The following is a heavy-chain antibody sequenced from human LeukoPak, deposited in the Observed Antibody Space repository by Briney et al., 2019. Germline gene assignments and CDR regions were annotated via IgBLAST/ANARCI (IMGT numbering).Heavy chain of an antibody. D-gene: IGHD3-22*01. J-gene: IGHJ5*02. Sequence: PSETLSLTCTVSGGSISSYYWSWIRQPPGKGLEWIGYIYYSGSTNYNPSLKSRVTISVDTSKNQFSLKLSSVTAADTAVYYCARRSVVMKYNWFDPRGQGTLVTVSS. V-gene: IGHV4-59*08. CDR3: ARRSVVMKYNWFDP. CDR2: IYYSGST. CDR1: GGSISSYY.